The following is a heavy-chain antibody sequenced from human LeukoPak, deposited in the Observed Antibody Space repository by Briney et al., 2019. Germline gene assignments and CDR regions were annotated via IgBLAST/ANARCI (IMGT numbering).Heavy chain of an antibody. CDR2: ISSSSSYI. CDR3: ARDNGYCSGGSCYSDAFDI. V-gene: IGHV3-21*01. Sequence: GGSLRLSCAASGFTFSSYSMNWVRRAPGKGLEWVSSISSSSSYIYYADSVKGRFTISRDNAKNSLYLQMNSLRAEDTAVYYCARDNGYCSGGSCYSDAFDIWGQGTMVTVSS. CDR1: GFTFSSYS. J-gene: IGHJ3*02. D-gene: IGHD2-15*01.